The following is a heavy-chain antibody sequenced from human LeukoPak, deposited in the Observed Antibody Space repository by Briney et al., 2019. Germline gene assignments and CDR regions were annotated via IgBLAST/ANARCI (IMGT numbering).Heavy chain of an antibody. D-gene: IGHD4-17*01. CDR3: ARDSLYGVVDY. CDR2: INPSGGST. V-gene: IGHV1-46*01. Sequence: ASVKVSCKTSGYTFTSFYIHWVRQAPGQGLEWMGIINPSGGSTSYAQKFQGRVTMTRDTSTSTVYMYLSSLRSEDTAVYYCARDSLYGVVDYWGQGTLVTVSS. CDR1: GYTFTSFY. J-gene: IGHJ4*02.